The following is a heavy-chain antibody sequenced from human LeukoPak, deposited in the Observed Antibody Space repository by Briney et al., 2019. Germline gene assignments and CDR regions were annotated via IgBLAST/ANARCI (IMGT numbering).Heavy chain of an antibody. CDR2: IPNDGSSP. Sequence: PGGSLRLSCAASGFAFSNDWMHWVRQAPGKGLMWVSRIPNDGSSPTYADSVKGRFTISRDNAKNTVYLQMNSLRAEGTAVYYCVRWHLATAGAFNWGQGTLVTVSS. D-gene: IGHD6-13*01. CDR3: VRWHLATAGAFN. J-gene: IGHJ4*02. CDR1: GFAFSNDW. V-gene: IGHV3-74*01.